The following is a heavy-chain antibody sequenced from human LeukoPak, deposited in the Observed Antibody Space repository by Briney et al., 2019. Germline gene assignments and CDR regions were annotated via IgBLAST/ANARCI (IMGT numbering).Heavy chain of an antibody. D-gene: IGHD6-13*01. CDR2: IYSGGST. Sequence: GGSLRLSCAASGFTFSSYAMSWVRQAPGKGLEWVSVIYSGGSTYYADSVKGRFTISRDNSKNTLYFQMNSLRAEDTAVYYCAREVLDGSSWYSTPFYYYYYYMDVWGKGTTVTISS. CDR3: AREVLDGSSWYSTPFYYYYYYMDV. J-gene: IGHJ6*03. CDR1: GFTFSSYA. V-gene: IGHV3-66*01.